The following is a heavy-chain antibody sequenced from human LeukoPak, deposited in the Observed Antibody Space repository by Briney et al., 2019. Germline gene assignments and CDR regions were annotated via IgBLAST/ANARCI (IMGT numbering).Heavy chain of an antibody. CDR1: GYTLTGYY. CDR2: MNPNSGGT. J-gene: IGHJ5*02. CDR3: ARDKLGLGELSLYDQ. V-gene: IGHV1-2*02. Sequence: ASVKVSCKASGYTLTGYYMHWVRQAPGQGLEWMGWMNPNSGGTKYAQKFQGRVTMTRDTPISTAYMELSRLRSDDTAMYYCARDKLGLGELSLYDQWGQGTLVTVFS. D-gene: IGHD3-16*02.